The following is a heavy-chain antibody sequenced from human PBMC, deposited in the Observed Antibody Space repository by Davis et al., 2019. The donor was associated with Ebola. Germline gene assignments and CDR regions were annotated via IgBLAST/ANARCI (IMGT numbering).Heavy chain of an antibody. CDR2: ISGDGDRA. CDR3: AKGGSWHDY. Sequence: PGGSLRLSCVASGFPFSTCAMTWIRQVPGKGPEWVSVISGDGDRAYYADSVKGRFTISRDNSKMTLYLQMDSLRAEDAAVYYCAKGGSWHDYWGQGTLVTVSS. J-gene: IGHJ4*02. D-gene: IGHD2-15*01. CDR1: GFPFSTCA. V-gene: IGHV3-23*01.